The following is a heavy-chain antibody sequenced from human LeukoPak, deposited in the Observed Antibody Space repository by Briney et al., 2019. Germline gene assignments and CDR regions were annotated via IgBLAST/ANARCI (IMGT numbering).Heavy chain of an antibody. CDR2: INPNSGGT. V-gene: IGHV1-2*02. J-gene: IGHJ5*02. Sequence: ASVKVSCKASGYTFTGYYMYWVRQAPGQGLEWMGWINPNSGGTNYAQKFQGRVTMTRDTSISTAYMELSSLRSDDTAVYYCARVWSTAAAGWNWFDPWGQGTLVTVSS. CDR3: ARVWSTAAAGWNWFDP. CDR1: GYTFTGYY. D-gene: IGHD6-13*01.